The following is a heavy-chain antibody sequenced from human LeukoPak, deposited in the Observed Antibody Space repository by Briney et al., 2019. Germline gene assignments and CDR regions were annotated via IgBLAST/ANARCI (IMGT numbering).Heavy chain of an antibody. V-gene: IGHV4-39*01. CDR2: IYYSGST. CDR1: GGSISSSSYY. J-gene: IGHJ4*02. Sequence: SETLSLTCTVSGGSISSSSYYWGWIRQPSGKGLEWIGSIYYSGSTHYNPSLKSRVTISVDTSKNQFSLKLSSVTAADTAVYYCARHSDTSSYFDYWGQGTLVTVSS. D-gene: IGHD3-16*01. CDR3: ARHSDTSSYFDY.